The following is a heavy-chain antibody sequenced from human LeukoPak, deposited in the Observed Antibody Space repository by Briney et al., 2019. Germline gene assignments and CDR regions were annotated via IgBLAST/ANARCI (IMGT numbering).Heavy chain of an antibody. Sequence: SETLSLTCTVSGGSISSSSYYWGWIRQPPGTGPEWIGSIYYSGSTYDNPSLKSRVTISVDTSKKQLSLKLSSVTAADTAVYYCARTGYSSSWHYWGQGTLVIGSS. CDR1: GGSISSSSYY. V-gene: IGHV4-39*01. J-gene: IGHJ4*02. CDR3: ARTGYSSSWHY. CDR2: IYYSGST. D-gene: IGHD6-13*01.